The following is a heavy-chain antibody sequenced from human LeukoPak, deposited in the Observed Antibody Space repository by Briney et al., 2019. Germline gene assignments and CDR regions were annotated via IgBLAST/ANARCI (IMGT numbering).Heavy chain of an antibody. CDR1: GYTFTTYY. V-gene: IGHV1-46*01. D-gene: IGHD6-19*01. Sequence: ASVKVPCKASGYTFTTYYMHWVRQAPGQGLEWMGIINPSGGSTSYAQKFQGRVTMTRDTSTSTVYMELSSLRSEDTAVYYCARGADSSGWYPSYYGMDVWGQGTTVTVSS. J-gene: IGHJ6*02. CDR2: INPSGGST. CDR3: ARGADSSGWYPSYYGMDV.